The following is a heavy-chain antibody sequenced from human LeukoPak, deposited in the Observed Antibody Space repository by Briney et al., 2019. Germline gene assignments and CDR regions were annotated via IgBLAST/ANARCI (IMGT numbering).Heavy chain of an antibody. CDR1: GFTFSSYG. D-gene: IGHD3-16*01. V-gene: IGHV3-21*01. J-gene: IGHJ3*02. Sequence: GGSLRLSRAASGFTFSSYGMNWVRQAPGKGLEWVSSISVGSSYIYYADSVKGRFTISRDNAKNSLYLQMNSLRAEDTAVYYCARDSLAVLGAYDIWGQGTMVTVSS. CDR3: ARDSLAVLGAYDI. CDR2: ISVGSSYI.